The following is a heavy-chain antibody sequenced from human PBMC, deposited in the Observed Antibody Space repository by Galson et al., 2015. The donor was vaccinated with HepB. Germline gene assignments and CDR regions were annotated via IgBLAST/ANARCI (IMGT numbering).Heavy chain of an antibody. CDR3: ASRHSYFRSGTWYNVSDY. CDR1: GYSFTSYF. V-gene: IGHV5-10-1*01. D-gene: IGHD3-10*01. CDR2: IDPSDPYG. J-gene: IGHJ4*02. Sequence: QSGAEVKKPGESLRISCKGSGYSFTSYFITWVRQLPGKGLEWMGTIDPSDPYGNYSPSFQGHVTISVDKSINTAYLQWTSLEASDTAMYYCASRHSYFRSGTWYNVSDYWGQGTLVTVSS.